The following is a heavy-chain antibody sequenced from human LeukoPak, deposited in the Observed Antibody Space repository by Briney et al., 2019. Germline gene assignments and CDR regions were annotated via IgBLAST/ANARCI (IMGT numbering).Heavy chain of an antibody. J-gene: IGHJ4*02. D-gene: IGHD5-12*01. V-gene: IGHV3-30*04. Sequence: SCKASGGTFSSYAMHWVRQAPGKGLEWVAVISYDGSNKYYADSVKGRFTISRDNSKNTLYLQMNSLRAEDTAVYYCARGEDIVATIWSRFDYWGQGTLVTVSS. CDR2: ISYDGSNK. CDR3: ARGEDIVATIWSRFDY. CDR1: GGTFSSYA.